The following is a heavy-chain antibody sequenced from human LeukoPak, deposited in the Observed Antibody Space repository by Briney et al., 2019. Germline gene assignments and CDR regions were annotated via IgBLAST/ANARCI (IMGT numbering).Heavy chain of an antibody. D-gene: IGHD4-23*01. V-gene: IGHV4-4*07. Sequence: SETLSLTCTVSGGSISSYYWSWIRQPAGKGLEWIGRIHTSGSTNYNPSLKSRVTMSVDTSKNQFSLKLRSVTAADTAVYYCARDNSIGGRGWWFDPWGQGTLVTVSS. J-gene: IGHJ5*02. CDR1: GGSISSYY. CDR3: ARDNSIGGRGWWFDP. CDR2: IHTSGST.